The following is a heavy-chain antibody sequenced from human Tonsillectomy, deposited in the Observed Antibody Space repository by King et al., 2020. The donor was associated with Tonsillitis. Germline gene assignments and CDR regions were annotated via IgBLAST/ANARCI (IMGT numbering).Heavy chain of an antibody. CDR2: VYWSNDK. J-gene: IGHJ4*02. CDR3: AHRRRMSNPLGDHWHFDY. Sequence: TLKESGPTLVKPTQTLTLTCTFSGFSLSTSGVAVGWIRQPPGKALEWLALVYWSNDKHYRPSLNKRLSITKDTSKNQVVLTMTNVDPADTATYYCAHRRRMSNPLGDHWHFDYWGQGTLVTVSS. D-gene: IGHD3-16*01. V-gene: IGHV2-5*01. CDR1: GFSLSTSGVA.